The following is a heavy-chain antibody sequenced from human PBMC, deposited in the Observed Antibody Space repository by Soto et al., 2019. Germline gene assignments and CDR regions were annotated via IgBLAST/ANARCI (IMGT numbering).Heavy chain of an antibody. CDR1: GFTFSSYG. V-gene: IGHV3-33*01. J-gene: IGHJ1*01. Sequence: QVQLVESGGGEVQPGRSLRLSCAASGFTFSSYGMNWVRQAPGKGLEWVAVIWYDGSNKYYVASVEGRFTISRDNSKNTLYLQMNSLRAEDTAVYYCATDIDWGGPVLFQHWGQGTLVIVSS. CDR3: ATDIDWGGPVLFQH. D-gene: IGHD7-27*01. CDR2: IWYDGSNK.